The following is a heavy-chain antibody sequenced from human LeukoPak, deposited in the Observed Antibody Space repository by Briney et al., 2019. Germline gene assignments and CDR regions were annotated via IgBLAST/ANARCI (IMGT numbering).Heavy chain of an antibody. CDR2: FDYSETT. D-gene: IGHD6-19*01. CDR3: ARHAPTVAGNYFHH. CDR1: GASVSGSSYL. V-gene: IGHV4-39*01. Sequence: SETLSLTCSVSGASVSGSSYLWGWIRQPPGKGLEWIGSFDYSETTYYNPSLKSRVTLSIDTSKNQFSLRLRSVTAADTAMYYCARHAPTVAGNYFHHWGQGTLVTVSS. J-gene: IGHJ4*02.